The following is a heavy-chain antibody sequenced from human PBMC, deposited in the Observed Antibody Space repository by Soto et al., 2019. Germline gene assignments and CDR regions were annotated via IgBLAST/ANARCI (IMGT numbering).Heavy chain of an antibody. D-gene: IGHD3-22*01. CDR2: IIPIFGTA. V-gene: IGHV1-69*13. CDR3: AREVSSDSSGYYYDY. Sequence: GASVKVSCKASGCTFSSYAISWVRQAPGQGLEWMGGIIPIFGTANYAQKFQGRVTITADESTSTAYMELSSLRSEDTAVYYCAREVSSDSSGYYYDYWGQGTLVTVSS. J-gene: IGHJ4*02. CDR1: GCTFSSYA.